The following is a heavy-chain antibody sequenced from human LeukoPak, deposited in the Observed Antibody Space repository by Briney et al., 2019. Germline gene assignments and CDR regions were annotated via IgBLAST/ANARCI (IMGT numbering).Heavy chain of an antibody. CDR1: GFTFGSYA. J-gene: IGHJ4*02. D-gene: IGHD1-7*01. CDR3: ARDYWWNYDY. CDR2: ISNGGVTT. V-gene: IGHV3-23*01. Sequence: RESLRLSCAASGFTFGSYAMSWVRQTPGKSLEWVSIISNGGVTTYYADSVRGRFTISRDNSKNTIYLQMDSLRAEDTAIYYCARDYWWNYDYWGQGTLVTVSS.